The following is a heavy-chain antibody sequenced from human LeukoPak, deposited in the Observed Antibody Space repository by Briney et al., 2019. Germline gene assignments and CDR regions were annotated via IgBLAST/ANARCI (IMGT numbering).Heavy chain of an antibody. CDR1: DGSISSSSYY. J-gene: IGHJ2*01. V-gene: IGHV4-31*03. CDR3: ARDRYTVVSWYFDL. CDR2: IYYSGST. Sequence: SETLSLTCTVSDGSISSSSYYWSWIRQHPGKGLEWIGYIYYSGSTYYNPSLKSRVTISVDTSKNQFSLKLSSVTAADTAVYYCARDRYTVVSWYFDLWGRGTLVTVSS. D-gene: IGHD4-23*01.